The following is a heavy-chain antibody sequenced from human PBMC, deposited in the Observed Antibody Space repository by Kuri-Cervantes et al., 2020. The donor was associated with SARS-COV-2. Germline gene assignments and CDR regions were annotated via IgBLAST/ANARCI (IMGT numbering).Heavy chain of an antibody. D-gene: IGHD2-8*01. J-gene: IGHJ5*02. CDR1: GGSISSYY. V-gene: IGHV4-59*12. Sequence: LSCTVSGGSISSYYWSWIRQPPGKGLEWIGYIYYSGSTNYNPSLKSRVTISVDTSKNQFSLKLSSVTAADTAVYYCARVKGIVLIDWFDPWGQGTLVTVSS. CDR2: IYYSGST. CDR3: ARVKGIVLIDWFDP.